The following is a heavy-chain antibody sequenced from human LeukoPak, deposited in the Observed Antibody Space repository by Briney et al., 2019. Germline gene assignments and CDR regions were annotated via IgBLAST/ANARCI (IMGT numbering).Heavy chain of an antibody. CDR1: GFIFSDFE. V-gene: IGHV3-48*03. Sequence: GGSLRLSCAASGFIFSDFEMNWVRQAPGKGLEWVSFISSSGSAIHYADSVRGRFTISRDNAKNSLFLQMSRLRAEDTAVYYCAREKLSFCDSSGYLYHWGQGTLVTVSS. CDR3: AREKLSFCDSSGYLYH. J-gene: IGHJ4*02. D-gene: IGHD3-22*01. CDR2: ISSSGSAI.